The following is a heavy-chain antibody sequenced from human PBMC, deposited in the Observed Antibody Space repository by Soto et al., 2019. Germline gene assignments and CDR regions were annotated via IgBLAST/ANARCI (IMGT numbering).Heavy chain of an antibody. CDR3: ARDRGEIAVAGTDSNWFDP. V-gene: IGHV3-33*01. J-gene: IGHJ5*02. D-gene: IGHD6-19*01. CDR1: GFTFSSYG. CDR2: IWYDGSNK. Sequence: RGSLRLSCAASGFTFSSYGMHWVRQAPGKGLEWVAVIWYDGSNKYYADSVKGRFTISRDNSKNTLYLQMNSLRAEDTAVYYCARDRGEIAVAGTDSNWFDPWGQGTLVTVSS.